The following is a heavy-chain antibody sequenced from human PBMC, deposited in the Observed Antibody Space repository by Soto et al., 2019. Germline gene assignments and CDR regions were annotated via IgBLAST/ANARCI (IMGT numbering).Heavy chain of an antibody. CDR1: GFTFSSYG. J-gene: IGHJ4*02. CDR3: AKDRVVIITEYYFDY. Sequence: QVQLVESGGGVVQPVRSLRLYCAASGFTFSSYGMHWVRQAPGKGLEWVAVISYDGSNKYYADSVKGRFTISRDNSKNPLYLQMTSMRAEDTAVYYCAKDRVVIITEYYFDYWGQGTLVTVSS. D-gene: IGHD3-9*01. CDR2: ISYDGSNK. V-gene: IGHV3-30*18.